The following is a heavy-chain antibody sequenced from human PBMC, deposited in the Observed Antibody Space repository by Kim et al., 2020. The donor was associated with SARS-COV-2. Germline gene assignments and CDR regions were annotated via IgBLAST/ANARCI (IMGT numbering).Heavy chain of an antibody. CDR3: ARVWGPLDDYLPREVDY. V-gene: IGHV3-30-3*01. CDR1: GFTFSSYA. J-gene: IGHJ4*02. CDR2: ISYDGSNK. D-gene: IGHD3-16*01. Sequence: GGSLRLSCAASGFTFSSYAMHWVRQAPGKGLEWVAVISYDGSNKYYADSVKGRFTISRDNSKNTLYLQMNSLRAEDTAVYYCARVWGPLDDYLPREVDYCGEESLRTVS.